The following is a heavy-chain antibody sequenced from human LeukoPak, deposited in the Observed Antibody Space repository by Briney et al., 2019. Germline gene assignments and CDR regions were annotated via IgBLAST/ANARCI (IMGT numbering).Heavy chain of an antibody. Sequence: PSETLSLTFAVYGGSFSGYYWSWIRQPPGKGLEWIGEINHSGSTNYNPSLKSRVTISVDTSKNQFSLKLSSVTAADTAVYYCARWDDTYYFDYWGQGTLVTVSS. CDR2: INHSGST. CDR3: ARWDDTYYFDY. V-gene: IGHV4-34*01. D-gene: IGHD3-22*01. CDR1: GGSFSGYY. J-gene: IGHJ4*02.